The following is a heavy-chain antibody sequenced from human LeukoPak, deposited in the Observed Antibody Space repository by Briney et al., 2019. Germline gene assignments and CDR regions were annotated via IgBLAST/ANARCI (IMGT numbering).Heavy chain of an antibody. J-gene: IGHJ4*02. D-gene: IGHD6-13*01. CDR3: ASSPYSSSWLCYFDY. V-gene: IGHV3-66*01. CDR2: IYSGGST. Sequence: GGSLRLSCAASGFTVSSNYMSWVRQAPGKGLEWVSVIYSGGSTYYADSVKGRFTISRDNSKNTLYLQMNSLRAEDTAVYYCASSPYSSSWLCYFDYWGQGTLVTVSS. CDR1: GFTVSSNY.